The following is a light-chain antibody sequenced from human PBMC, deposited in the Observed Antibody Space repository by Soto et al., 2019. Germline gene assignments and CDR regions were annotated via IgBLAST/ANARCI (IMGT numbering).Light chain of an antibody. CDR1: SSDVGGYDY. CDR3: SSYATSSTV. CDR2: EVT. Sequence: QSALAQPASVSGSPGQSITISCSGTSSDVGGYDYVSWYQQYPGKAPKLIIFEVTNRPSWVSDRFSGSKSGNTASLTISGLQAEDEAEYYCSSYATSSTVFGTGTKVTVL. J-gene: IGLJ1*01. V-gene: IGLV2-14*01.